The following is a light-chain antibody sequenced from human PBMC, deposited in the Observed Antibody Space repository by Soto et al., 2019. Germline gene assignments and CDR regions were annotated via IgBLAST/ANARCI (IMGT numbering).Light chain of an antibody. V-gene: IGLV1-44*01. CDR2: SNN. Sequence: QSVLTQAASASGTHGQRVTISCSESSSNIGSNTVNWYQQLPGTAPKLLIYSNNQRPSGVPDRFSGSKSGTSASLAISGLQSEDEADYYCAAWDDSLNGFYIFGTGTKVTVL. CDR1: SSNIGSNT. J-gene: IGLJ1*01. CDR3: AAWDDSLNGFYI.